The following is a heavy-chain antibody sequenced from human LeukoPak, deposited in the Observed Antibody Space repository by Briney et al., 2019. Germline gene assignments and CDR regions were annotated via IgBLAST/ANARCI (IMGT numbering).Heavy chain of an antibody. V-gene: IGHV1-2*02. Sequence: ASVKLSCKASGYTFTGYHMHWVRQSPGQGLEWMGWINPNSGGTNYAQKFQGRVTMTRDTSISTAYMELSRLRSDDTAVYYCARLSGIAAAVGYWGRGTLVTVSS. CDR3: ARLSGIAAAVGY. D-gene: IGHD6-13*01. J-gene: IGHJ4*01. CDR1: GYTFTGYH. CDR2: INPNSGGT.